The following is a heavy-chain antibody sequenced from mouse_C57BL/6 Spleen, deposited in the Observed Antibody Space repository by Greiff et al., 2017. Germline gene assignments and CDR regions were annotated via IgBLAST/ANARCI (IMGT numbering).Heavy chain of an antibody. D-gene: IGHD1-2*01. CDR1: GYTFTDYY. V-gene: IGHV1-26*01. J-gene: IGHJ4*01. CDR3: ARSLRRRAMDY. CDR2: INPNNGGT. Sequence: EVQLQQSGPELVKPGASVKISCKASGYTFTDYYMNWVKQSHGKSLEWIGDINPNNGGTSYNQKFKGKATLTVDKSSSTAYMELRSLTSEDSAVYYCARSLRRRAMDYWGQGTSVTVSS.